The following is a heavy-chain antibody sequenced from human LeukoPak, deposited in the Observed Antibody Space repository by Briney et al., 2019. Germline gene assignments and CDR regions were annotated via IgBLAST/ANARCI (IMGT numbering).Heavy chain of an antibody. D-gene: IGHD3-22*01. J-gene: IGHJ4*02. CDR2: ISTSSSYI. CDR1: GFTFSSFS. CDR3: ARDRDSSGYYYLDY. V-gene: IGHV3-21*01. Sequence: GGSLRLSCTASGFTFSSFSMNWVRQAPGKGLEWVSSISTSSSYIYYADTVKGRFTISRDNARKSLYLQMNSLRAEDTAVYYCARDRDSSGYYYLDYWGQGTMVTVSS.